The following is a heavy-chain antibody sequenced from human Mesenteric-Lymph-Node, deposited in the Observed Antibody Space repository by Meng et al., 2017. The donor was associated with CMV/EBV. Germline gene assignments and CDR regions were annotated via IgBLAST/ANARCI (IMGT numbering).Heavy chain of an antibody. V-gene: IGHV1-46*01. CDR2: INPSGGST. J-gene: IGHJ4*02. CDR1: GYTFTSYY. D-gene: IGHD3-3*02. CDR3: TRDYKDLWSGYYTPFDY. Sequence: SVKVSCKASGYTFTSYYMHWVRQAPGQGLEWMGIINPSGGSTSYAQKFQGRVTMTRDTSTSTVYMELSNLRSDDTAVYYCTRDYKDLWSGYYTPFDYWGQGALVTVSS.